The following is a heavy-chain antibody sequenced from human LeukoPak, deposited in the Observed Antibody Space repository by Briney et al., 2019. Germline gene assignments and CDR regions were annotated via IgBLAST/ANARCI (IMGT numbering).Heavy chain of an antibody. CDR2: IYTSGST. V-gene: IGHV4-61*02. CDR1: GGSISSDSYY. D-gene: IGHD2-15*01. CDR3: AREVVAATHGGIDY. J-gene: IGHJ4*02. Sequence: PSETLSLTCTVSGGSISSDSYYWSWIRQPAGKGLEWIGRIYTSGSTNYNPSLKGRVTISVDTSKNQFSLKLSSVTAADTAVYYCAREVVAATHGGIDYWGQGTLVTVSS.